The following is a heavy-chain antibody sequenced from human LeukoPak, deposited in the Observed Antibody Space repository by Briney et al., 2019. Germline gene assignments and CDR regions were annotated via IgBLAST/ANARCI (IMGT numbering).Heavy chain of an antibody. Sequence: ASVKVSCKTSGGTFNNSAISWVRQAPGQGLEWLGGIMPLFGTAGYAQKFQGRVTITKDESTSTAYMELSSLRSEDTAVYYCASNLAVAGTGAGNWFDPWGQGTLVTVSS. CDR1: GGTFNNSA. V-gene: IGHV1-69*05. J-gene: IGHJ5*02. CDR2: IMPLFGTA. D-gene: IGHD6-19*01. CDR3: ASNLAVAGTGAGNWFDP.